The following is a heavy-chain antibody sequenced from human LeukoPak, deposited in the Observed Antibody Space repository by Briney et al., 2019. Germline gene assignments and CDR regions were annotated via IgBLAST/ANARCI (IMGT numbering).Heavy chain of an antibody. CDR2: IKSKTDGGTT. CDR3: TTDLLAREDIVLMVYAPGDYMDV. D-gene: IGHD2-8*01. CDR1: GFTFSNAW. J-gene: IGHJ6*03. Sequence: PGGSLRLSCAASGFTFSNAWMSWVRQAPGKGLEWVGRIKSKTDGGTTDYAAPVKGRFTISRDDSKNTLYLQMNSLKTEDTAVYYCTTDLLAREDIVLMVYAPGDYMDVWGKGTTVTVSS. V-gene: IGHV3-15*01.